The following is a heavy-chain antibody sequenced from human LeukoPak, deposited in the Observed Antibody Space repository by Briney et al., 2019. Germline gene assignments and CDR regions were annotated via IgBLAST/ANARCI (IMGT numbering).Heavy chain of an antibody. CDR3: ARGGDYGDYNDC. J-gene: IGHJ4*02. CDR2: ISSSSSYI. V-gene: IGHV3-21*01. CDR1: GFTFSSYS. D-gene: IGHD4-17*01. Sequence: PGGSLRLSCAASGFTFSSYSMNWVRQAPGRGLEWVSSISSSSSYIYYADSVKGRFTISRDNAKNSLYLQMNSLRAEDTAVYYCARGGDYGDYNDCWGQGTLVTVSS.